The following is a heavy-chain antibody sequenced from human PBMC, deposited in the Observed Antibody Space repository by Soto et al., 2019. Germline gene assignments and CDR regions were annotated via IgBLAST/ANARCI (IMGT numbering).Heavy chain of an antibody. CDR1: GGSISSYY. J-gene: IGHJ3*02. D-gene: IGHD1-20*01. Sequence: QVQLQESGPGLVKPSETLSLTCTVSGGSISSYYWSWIRQPPGKGLEWIGYIYYSGTTNYNPSLMSLVPTSVDTSKNQFSLTLSSVTAADAAGYYCARRYGDGFDIWGQATMVSVSP. CDR2: IYYSGTT. CDR3: ARRYGDGFDI. V-gene: IGHV4-59*08.